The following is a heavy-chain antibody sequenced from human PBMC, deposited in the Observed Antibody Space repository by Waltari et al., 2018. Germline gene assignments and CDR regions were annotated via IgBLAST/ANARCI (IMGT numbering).Heavy chain of an antibody. D-gene: IGHD3-22*01. J-gene: IGHJ3*02. CDR2: IYYSGRT. CDR3: ARNYYDSSGYDGDEDAFDI. CDR1: GGSISSSSYY. V-gene: IGHV4-39*07. Sequence: QLQLQESGPGLVKPSETLSLTCTVSGGSISSSSYYWGWIRQPPGKGLEWIGSIYYSGRTYYNPALKSRVTISVDTSKNQFSLKLSSVTAADTAVYYCARNYYDSSGYDGDEDAFDIWGQGTMVTVSS.